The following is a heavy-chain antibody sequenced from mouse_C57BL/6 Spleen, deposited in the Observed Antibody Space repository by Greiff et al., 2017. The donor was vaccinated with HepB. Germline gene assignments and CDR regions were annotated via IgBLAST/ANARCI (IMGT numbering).Heavy chain of an antibody. V-gene: IGHV1-5*01. J-gene: IGHJ1*03. D-gene: IGHD1-1*01. CDR2: IYPGNSDT. Sequence: EVQLQQSGTVLARPGASVKMSCKTSGYTFTSYWMHWVKQRPGQGLEWIGAIYPGNSDTSYNQKFKGKAKLTAVTSASTAYMELSSLTNEYSAVYYCTRPTTVVARYFDVWGTGTTVTVSS. CDR3: TRPTTVVARYFDV. CDR1: GYTFTSYW.